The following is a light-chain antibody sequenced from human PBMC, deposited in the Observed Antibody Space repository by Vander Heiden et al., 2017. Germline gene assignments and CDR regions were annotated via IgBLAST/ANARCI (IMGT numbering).Light chain of an antibody. J-gene: IGKJ1*01. CDR2: WAS. CDR3: QQDYSTPWT. V-gene: IGKV4-1*01. CDR1: QSVLYSSNNKNY. Sequence: DIVMTQSPSSLAASVGERATINCKSSQSVLYSSNNKNYLAWYQQKPGQPPKLLIYWASTRECGVPDRFSGSGSGTDFTLTISSLQAEDGAVYYCQQDYSTPWTFGPGTKVEIK.